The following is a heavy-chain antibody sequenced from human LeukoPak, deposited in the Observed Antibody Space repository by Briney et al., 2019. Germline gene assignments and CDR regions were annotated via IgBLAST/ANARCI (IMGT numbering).Heavy chain of an antibody. V-gene: IGHV3-23*01. CDR1: GFTVSSNY. Sequence: GSLRLSCAASGFTVSSNYMSRVRPAPGKGLEWVSAISGSGGSTYYADSVKGRFTISRDNSKNTLYLQMNSLRAEDTAVYYCAKVIRFLEWLLDYWGQGTLVTVSS. D-gene: IGHD3-3*01. J-gene: IGHJ4*02. CDR2: ISGSGGST. CDR3: AKVIRFLEWLLDY.